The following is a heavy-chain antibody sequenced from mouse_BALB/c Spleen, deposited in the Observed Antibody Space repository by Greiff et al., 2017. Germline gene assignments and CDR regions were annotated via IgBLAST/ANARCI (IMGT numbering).Heavy chain of an antibody. CDR2: IDPENGDT. Sequence: EVQLQQSGAELVRSGASVKLSCTASGFNIKDYYMHWVKQRPEQGLEWIGWIDPENGDTEYAPKFQGKATMTADTSSNTAYLQLSSLTSEDTAVYYCNAKGLRPFAYWGQGTLVTVSA. CDR1: GFNIKDYY. D-gene: IGHD2-4*01. J-gene: IGHJ3*01. V-gene: IGHV14-4*02. CDR3: NAKGLRPFAY.